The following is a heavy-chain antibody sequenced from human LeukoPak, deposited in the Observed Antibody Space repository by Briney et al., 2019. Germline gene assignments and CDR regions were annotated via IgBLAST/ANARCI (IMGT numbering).Heavy chain of an antibody. D-gene: IGHD3-16*02. Sequence: GGSLRLSCAASGFTFSYYWMSWVRQAPGKGLEWVANIKQDGSETYYVDSVQGRFTISRDNAKNSLFVQMNSLRAEDTAVYYCARINHYMITFGGVIVNYYYMDVWGKGTTVTVSS. CDR2: IKQDGSET. CDR1: GFTFSYYW. V-gene: IGHV3-7*01. J-gene: IGHJ6*03. CDR3: ARINHYMITFGGVIVNYYYMDV.